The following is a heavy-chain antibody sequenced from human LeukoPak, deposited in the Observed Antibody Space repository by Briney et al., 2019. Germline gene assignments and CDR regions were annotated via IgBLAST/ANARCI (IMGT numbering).Heavy chain of an antibody. J-gene: IGHJ6*02. D-gene: IGHD5-24*01. CDR1: GLTFSSYG. Sequence: GGSLRLSCAASGLTFSSYGMHWVRQAPGKGLEWVAVISYDGSDKYYADSVKGRFTISRDNSKNTLYLQMNSLRAEDTAVYYCAKDYRTATLTYYYGMDVWAKGPRSPSP. CDR3: AKDYRTATLTYYYGMDV. V-gene: IGHV3-30*18. CDR2: ISYDGSDK.